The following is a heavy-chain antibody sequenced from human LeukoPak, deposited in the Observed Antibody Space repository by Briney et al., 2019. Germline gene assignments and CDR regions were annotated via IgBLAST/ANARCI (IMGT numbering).Heavy chain of an antibody. CDR1: GYTFTSYY. CDR2: INPSAGST. V-gene: IGHV1-46*01. D-gene: IGHD2-15*01. Sequence: GASVKVSCKASGYTFTSYYMHWVRQAPGQGLEWMGIINPSAGSTGYAQKFRGRVTMTRDTTTSTVYMELSGLRSEDTAVYYCARVVSPATRGDGFDSWGQGTLVTVSS. CDR3: ARVVSPATRGDGFDS. J-gene: IGHJ4*02.